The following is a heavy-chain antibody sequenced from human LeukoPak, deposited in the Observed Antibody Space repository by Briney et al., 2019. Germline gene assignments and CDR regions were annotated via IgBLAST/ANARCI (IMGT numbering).Heavy chain of an antibody. J-gene: IGHJ3*01. D-gene: IGHD6-19*01. CDR3: ASPRLVPLDAFDL. CDR2: INPSGGTT. V-gene: IGHV1-46*01. CDR1: GYTLTSYF. Sequence: ASVKVSCKASGYTLTSYFMHWVRQAPGQGLEWMGIINPSGGTTSYAQKFQGRVTMTRDTSISTAYMELSRLRSDDTAVYYCASPRLVPLDAFDLWGQGTMVTVSS.